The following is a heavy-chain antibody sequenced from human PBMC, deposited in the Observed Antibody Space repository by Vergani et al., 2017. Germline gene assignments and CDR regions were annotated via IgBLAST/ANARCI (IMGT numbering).Heavy chain of an antibody. Sequence: QVQLHESGPGLVKPSQTLSLTCTVSGGSITSGSFYWSWIRQPAGKGLEWIGRIHSSGTTNYNPSLKSRVTLSVDTSKNQLSLKLNSVTAADTAVYYCARHLAYCGGDCYPYYYGMDVWGQGTTVTVSS. V-gene: IGHV4-61*02. D-gene: IGHD2-21*02. J-gene: IGHJ6*02. CDR1: GGSITSGSFY. CDR2: IHSSGTT. CDR3: ARHLAYCGGDCYPYYYGMDV.